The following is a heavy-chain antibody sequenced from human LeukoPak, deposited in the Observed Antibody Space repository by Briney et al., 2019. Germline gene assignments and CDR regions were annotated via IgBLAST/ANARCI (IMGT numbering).Heavy chain of an antibody. Sequence: PGGSLRLSCAASGFTFSSYDMHWVRQATGKGLEWVSAIGTAGDTYYPGSVKGRFTISRENAKNSLYLQMNSLRAGDTAVYYRARAAWVPGGYSSSSDYYYYMDVWGKGTTVTVSS. CDR2: IGTAGDT. CDR1: GFTFSSYD. J-gene: IGHJ6*03. V-gene: IGHV3-13*01. CDR3: ARAAWVPGGYSSSSDYYYYMDV. D-gene: IGHD6-6*01.